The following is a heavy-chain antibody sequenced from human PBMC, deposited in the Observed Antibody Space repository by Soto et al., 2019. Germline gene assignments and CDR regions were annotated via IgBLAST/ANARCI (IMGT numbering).Heavy chain of an antibody. CDR1: GGTFSSYA. V-gene: IGHV1-69*13. D-gene: IGHD6-19*01. CDR2: IIPIFGTA. Sequence: ASVKVSCKASGGTFSSYAISWVRQAPGQGLEWMGGIIPIFGTANYAQKFQGRVTITADESTSTAYMELSSLRSEDTAVYYCARVTVAGTSMYYFDYWGQGTLVTVPQ. CDR3: ARVTVAGTSMYYFDY. J-gene: IGHJ4*02.